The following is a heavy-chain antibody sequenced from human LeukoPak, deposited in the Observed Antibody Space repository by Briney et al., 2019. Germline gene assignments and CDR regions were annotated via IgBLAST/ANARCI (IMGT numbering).Heavy chain of an antibody. CDR1: GFTFSSYA. CDR2: ISYDGSNK. J-gene: IGHJ6*02. V-gene: IGHV3-30-3*01. CDR3: ARDQGVAAAVYGMDV. Sequence: PGGSLRLSCAASGFTFSSYAMHWVRQAPGKGLEWVAVISYDGSNKYYADSVKGRFTISRDNSKNTLYLQMNSLRAEDTAVYYCARDQGVAAAVYGMDVWGQGTTVTVSS. D-gene: IGHD6-13*01.